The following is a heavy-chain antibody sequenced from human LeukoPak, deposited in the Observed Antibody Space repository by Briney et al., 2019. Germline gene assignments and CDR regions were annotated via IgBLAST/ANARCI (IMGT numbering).Heavy chain of an antibody. V-gene: IGHV5-51*01. Sequence: GESLKISCKGSGYSFTSYWIGWVRQMPGKGLEWMGIIYPGDSDTRYSPSFQGQVTISADKSISTAYLQWSGLKASDTAMYYCARFSIEQWLVELGYFDYWGQGTLVTVSS. CDR2: IYPGDSDT. CDR1: GYSFTSYW. D-gene: IGHD6-19*01. J-gene: IGHJ4*02. CDR3: ARFSIEQWLVELGYFDY.